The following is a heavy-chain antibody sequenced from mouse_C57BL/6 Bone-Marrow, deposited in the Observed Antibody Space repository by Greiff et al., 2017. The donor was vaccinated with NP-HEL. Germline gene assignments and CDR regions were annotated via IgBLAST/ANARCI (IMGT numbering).Heavy chain of an antibody. CDR1: GFTFSDYY. V-gene: IGHV5-12*01. D-gene: IGHD1-1*01. J-gene: IGHJ4*01. CDR3: ARLPYDGTYGGYAMDY. CDR2: ISNGGGST. Sequence: EVKLVESGGGLVQPGGSLKLSCAASGFTFSDYYMYWVRQTPEKRLEWVAYISNGGGSTYYPDTVKGRFTISRDNAKNTLYLQMSRLKSEDTAMYYCARLPYDGTYGGYAMDYWGQGTSVTVSS.